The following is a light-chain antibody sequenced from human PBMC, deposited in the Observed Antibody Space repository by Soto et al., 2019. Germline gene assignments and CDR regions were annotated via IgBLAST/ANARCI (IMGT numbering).Light chain of an antibody. J-gene: IGKJ4*01. CDR1: QSVGNNY. Sequence: EIALTQSPGTLSLSPGERATLSCRASQSVGNNYLAWYQQKPGQAPRFLIYDASSRATGIPDRFSGSGSGTDFTLTISRLEPEDFAVYYCEQYGSTPLTFGGGTKVEIK. V-gene: IGKV3-20*01. CDR2: DAS. CDR3: EQYGSTPLT.